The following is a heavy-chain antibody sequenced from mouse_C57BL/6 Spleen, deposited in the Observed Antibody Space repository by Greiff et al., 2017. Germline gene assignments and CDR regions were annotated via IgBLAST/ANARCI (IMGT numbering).Heavy chain of an antibody. V-gene: IGHV1-50*01. CDR1: GYTFTSYW. Sequence: QVQLQQPGAELVKPGASVKLSCKASGYTFTSYWMQWVKQRPGQGLEWIGEIDPSDSYTNYNQKFKGKATLTVDTSSSTAYMQLSSLTSEDSAVYYGARRDYSDYFDYWGQGTTLTVSA. CDR3: ARRDYSDYFDY. J-gene: IGHJ2*01. D-gene: IGHD2-12*01. CDR2: IDPSDSYT.